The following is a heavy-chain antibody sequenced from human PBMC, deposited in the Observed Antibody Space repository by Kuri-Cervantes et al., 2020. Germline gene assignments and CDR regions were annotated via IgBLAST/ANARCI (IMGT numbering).Heavy chain of an antibody. D-gene: IGHD5-12*01. Sequence: GGSLRLSCKGSGYSFTSYWIGWVRQMPGKGLEWMGIIYPGDSGTRYSPSSQGQVTISVDKSISTAYLQWSSLKASDTAMYYCARQGVSGYSLGFDYWGQGTLVTVSS. V-gene: IGHV5-51*01. CDR2: IYPGDSGT. CDR3: ARQGVSGYSLGFDY. J-gene: IGHJ4*02. CDR1: GYSFTSYW.